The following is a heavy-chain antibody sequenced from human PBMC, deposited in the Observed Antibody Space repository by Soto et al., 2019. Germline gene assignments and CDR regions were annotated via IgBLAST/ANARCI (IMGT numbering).Heavy chain of an antibody. J-gene: IGHJ4*02. CDR1: GGSISSGGYY. CDR2: IYYSGST. V-gene: IGHV4-31*03. Sequence: PSETLSLTCTVSGGSISSGGYYWSWIRQHPGKGLEWIGYIYYSGSTYYNPSLKSRVTISVDTSKNQFSLKLSSVTAADTAVYYCASLRRGWPFYYFDYWGQGTLVTVSS. D-gene: IGHD3-3*01. CDR3: ASLRRGWPFYYFDY.